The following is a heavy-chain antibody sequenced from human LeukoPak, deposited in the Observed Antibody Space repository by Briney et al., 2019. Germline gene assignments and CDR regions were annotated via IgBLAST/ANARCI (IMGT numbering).Heavy chain of an antibody. CDR3: ARDQSGDSGYDPQDY. CDR2: ISAYNGNT. CDR1: GYTFTSYG. J-gene: IGHJ4*02. Sequence: GASVKVSCKASGYTFTSYGISWVRQAPGQGLEWMGWISAYNGNTNYAQKLQGRVTVTTDTSTSTAYMELRSLRSDDTAVYFCARDQSGDSGYDPQDYWGQGTLVTVSS. D-gene: IGHD5-12*01. V-gene: IGHV1-18*04.